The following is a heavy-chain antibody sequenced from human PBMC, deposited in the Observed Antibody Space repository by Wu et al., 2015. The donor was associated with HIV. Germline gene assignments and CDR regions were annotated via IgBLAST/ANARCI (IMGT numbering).Heavy chain of an antibody. CDR1: GDSFSTSP. Sequence: QVQLVQSGAEVKKPGSSVKVSCKASGDSFSTSPINWVRQAPGQGLEWMGGIIPIYRTANYVRKFQDRVRITADESTNTAYLELTNLRSDDTAVYFCAKIHSSGWFYFDSWSQGTLVAVSS. CDR3: AKIHSSGWFYFDS. D-gene: IGHD6-19*01. CDR2: IIPIYRTA. J-gene: IGHJ4*02. V-gene: IGHV1-69*12.